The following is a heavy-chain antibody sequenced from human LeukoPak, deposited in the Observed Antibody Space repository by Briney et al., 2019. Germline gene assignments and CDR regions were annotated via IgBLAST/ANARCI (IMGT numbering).Heavy chain of an antibody. D-gene: IGHD4-17*01. CDR3: ARVHATTVGFDY. V-gene: IGHV3-53*01. Sequence: PGGSLRLSCAASGFTVSSNYMSWVRQAPGKGVEWVSVIYSGGSTYYADSVKGRFTISRDNSKNTLYLQMNSLRAEDTAVYYCARVHATTVGFDYWGQGTLVTVSS. J-gene: IGHJ4*02. CDR1: GFTVSSNY. CDR2: IYSGGST.